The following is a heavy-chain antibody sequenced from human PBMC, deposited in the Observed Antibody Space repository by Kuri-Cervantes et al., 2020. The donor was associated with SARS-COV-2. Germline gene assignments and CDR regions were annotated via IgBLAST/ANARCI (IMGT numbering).Heavy chain of an antibody. CDR2: INPNSGGT. V-gene: IGHV1-2*02. CDR3: ARGGFTMIVVVKDAFDI. J-gene: IGHJ3*02. Sequence: ASVKVSCKASGYTFTSYGISWVRQAPGQGLEWMGWINPNSGGTNYAQKFQGRVTMTRDTSISTAYMELSRLRSDDTAVYYCARGGFTMIVVVKDAFDIWGQGTMGTVSS. CDR1: GYTFTSYG. D-gene: IGHD3-22*01.